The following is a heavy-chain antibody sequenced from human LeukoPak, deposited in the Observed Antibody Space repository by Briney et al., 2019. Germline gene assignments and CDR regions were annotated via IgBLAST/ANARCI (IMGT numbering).Heavy chain of an antibody. V-gene: IGHV3-33*01. J-gene: IGHJ5*02. CDR2: IWYDGGSTK. D-gene: IGHD3-22*01. CDR3: ARVSGYYESSGYYQDNWFDP. Sequence: GRSLRLSCEASGSAFSNYGMHWVRQAPGKGLEWVAVIWYDGGSTKYYADSVKGRFTISRDNSKNTLYLQMNSLRAEDTAVYYCARVSGYYESSGYYQDNWFDPWGQGTLVTVSS. CDR1: GSAFSNYG.